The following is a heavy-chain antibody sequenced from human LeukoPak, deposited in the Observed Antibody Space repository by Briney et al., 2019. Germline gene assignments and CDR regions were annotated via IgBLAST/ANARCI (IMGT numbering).Heavy chain of an antibody. Sequence: PSETLSLTCTVSGGSISSYYWSWIRQPAGKGLEWIGRIYTSGSTNYNPSLKSRVTMSVDTSKNQFSLKLSPVTAADTAVYYCARDGGSGSYSLKWFDPWGQGTLVTVSS. J-gene: IGHJ5*02. V-gene: IGHV4-4*07. CDR2: IYTSGST. D-gene: IGHD1-26*01. CDR3: ARDGGSGSYSLKWFDP. CDR1: GGSISSYY.